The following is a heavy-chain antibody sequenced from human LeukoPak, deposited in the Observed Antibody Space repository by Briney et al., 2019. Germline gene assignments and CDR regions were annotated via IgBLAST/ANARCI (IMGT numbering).Heavy chain of an antibody. CDR1: GFTFSSYA. CDR2: ISSSSSYI. CDR3: ARDNDYGDYDAFDI. J-gene: IGHJ3*02. D-gene: IGHD4-17*01. Sequence: PGGSLRLSCAASGFTFSSYAMSWVRQAPGKGLEWVSSISSSSSYIYYADSVKGRFTISRDNAKNSLYLQMNSLRAEDTAVYYCARDNDYGDYDAFDIWGQGTMVTVSS. V-gene: IGHV3-21*01.